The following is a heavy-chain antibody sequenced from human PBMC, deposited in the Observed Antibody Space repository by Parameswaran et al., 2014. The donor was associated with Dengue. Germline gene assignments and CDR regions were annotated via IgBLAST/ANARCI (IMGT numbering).Heavy chain of an antibody. D-gene: IGHD4-17*01. CDR2: IYSGGST. CDR3: ARDLFNLDYGDYYYYGMDV. J-gene: IGHJ6*02. V-gene: IGHV3-66*01. Sequence: WIRQPPGKGLEWVSVIYSGGSTYYADSVKGRFTISRDNSKNTLYLQMNSLRAEDTAVYYCARDLFNLDYGDYYYYGMDVWGQGTTVTVSS.